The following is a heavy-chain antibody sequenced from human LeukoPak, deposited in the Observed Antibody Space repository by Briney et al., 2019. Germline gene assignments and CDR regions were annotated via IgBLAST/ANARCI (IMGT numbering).Heavy chain of an antibody. CDR2: MKPDGTTK. D-gene: IGHD6-13*01. J-gene: IGHJ4*02. CDR3: ARSIPYGTTWYGRSDY. CDR1: GFTFSGYS. Sequence: GGSLRLSCAASGFTFSGYSLTWVRQAPGKGLEWVANMKPDGTTKFYVDSVKGRFTISRDNALNSLYLQMNSLRAEDTAIYYCARSIPYGTTWYGRSDYWGQGTLVTVSS. V-gene: IGHV3-7*03.